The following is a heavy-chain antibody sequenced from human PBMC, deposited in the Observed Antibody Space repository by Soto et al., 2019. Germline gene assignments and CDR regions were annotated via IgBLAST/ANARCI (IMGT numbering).Heavy chain of an antibody. J-gene: IGHJ6*03. CDR3: ARVGGLERLRSSDYYYYMDV. V-gene: IGHV4-59*01. D-gene: IGHD1-1*01. CDR2: VYYSGTT. CDR1: GGFSNSYY. Sequence: SETLSLTCTVPGGFSNSYYWSWIRQSPGRGLEWIAYVYYSGTTNYNPSLKSRATISVDTSRKQFSLRLTSVTAADTAVYYCARVGGLERLRSSDYYYYMDVWGKGTTVTVSS.